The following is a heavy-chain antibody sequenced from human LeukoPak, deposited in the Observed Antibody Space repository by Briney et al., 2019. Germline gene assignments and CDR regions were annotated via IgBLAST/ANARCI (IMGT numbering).Heavy chain of an antibody. V-gene: IGHV1-69*04. CDR2: IIPILGIA. CDR1: GGTFSSYA. CDR3: AREKGGGNPMAFDY. D-gene: IGHD4-23*01. J-gene: IGHJ4*02. Sequence: SVKVSCKASGGTFSSYAISWVRLAPGQGLEWMGRIIPILGIANYAQKFQGRVTITADKSTSTAYMELSSLRSEDTAVYYCAREKGGGNPMAFDYWGQGTLSPSPQ.